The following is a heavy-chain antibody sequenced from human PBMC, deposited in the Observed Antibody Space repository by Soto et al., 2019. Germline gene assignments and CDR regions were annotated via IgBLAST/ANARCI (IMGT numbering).Heavy chain of an antibody. CDR1: GYTFTGYY. D-gene: IGHD2-15*01. V-gene: IGHV1-2*04. Sequence: QVQLVQSGAEVKKPGASVKVSCKASGYTFTGYYMHWVRQAPGQGLEWMGWINPNSGGTNYAQKFQGWVTMTRDTSISTAYMELSRLRSDDTAVYYCARGGAATIYYYYYYYMYVWGKGTTVTVSS. CDR2: INPNSGGT. CDR3: ARGGAATIYYYYYYYMYV. J-gene: IGHJ6*03.